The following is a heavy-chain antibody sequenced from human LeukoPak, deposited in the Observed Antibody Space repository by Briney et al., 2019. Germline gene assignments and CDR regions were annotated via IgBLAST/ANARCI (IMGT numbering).Heavy chain of an antibody. J-gene: IGHJ4*02. CDR2: IYASGYT. CDR1: GDSISSYY. Sequence: NPSETLSLTCTVSGDSISSYYWKWIRQPAGKGLEWIGRIYASGYTEYNPSLQTRVTMSVDTSKNEFSLKVDTVTAADTAVYFCARNHIVTGTYFDSWGQGILVTVSS. V-gene: IGHV4-4*07. CDR3: ARNHIVTGTYFDS. D-gene: IGHD3-10*01.